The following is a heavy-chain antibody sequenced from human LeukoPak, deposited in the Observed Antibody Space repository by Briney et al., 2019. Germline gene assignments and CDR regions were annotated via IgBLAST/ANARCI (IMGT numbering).Heavy chain of an antibody. CDR2: ISGGGGGM. J-gene: IGHJ4*02. D-gene: IGHD3-3*01. V-gene: IGHV3-48*03. Sequence: GGSLRLSCAASGFTFSNYEMNWVRQAPGKGLEWVSYISGGGGGMQYADSVKGRFTISRDNAKNSLYLEMNSLRAEDTAIYYCASVWSGYSVYWGQGTLVTVSS. CDR1: GFTFSNYE. CDR3: ASVWSGYSVY.